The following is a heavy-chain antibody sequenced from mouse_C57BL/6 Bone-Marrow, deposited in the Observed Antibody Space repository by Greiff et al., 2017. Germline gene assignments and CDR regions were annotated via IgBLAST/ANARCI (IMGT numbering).Heavy chain of an antibody. J-gene: IGHJ4*01. V-gene: IGHV7-1*01. Sequence: EVKLVESGGGLVQSGRSLRLSCATSGFTFSDFYMEWVRQAPGKGLEWIAASRNKANDYTTEYSASVKGRFIVSRDTSQSILYLQMNALRAEDTAIYYCARDADYDGDYYAMDYWGQGTSVTVSS. CDR2: SRNKANDYTT. CDR1: GFTFSDFY. CDR3: ARDADYDGDYYAMDY. D-gene: IGHD2-4*01.